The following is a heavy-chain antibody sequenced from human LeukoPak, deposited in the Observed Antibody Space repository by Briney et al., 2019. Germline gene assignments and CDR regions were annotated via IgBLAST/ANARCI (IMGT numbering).Heavy chain of an antibody. D-gene: IGHD3-16*01. Sequence: PGGSLRLSCAASGFTFSSYAMNWVRQAPGKGLEWVSYISSSSTAIYYTDSVKGRFTISRDNAKNSLYLQMNSLRDEDTAVYYCARGITGKNWFDHWGQGTLVTVSS. CDR1: GFTFSSYA. J-gene: IGHJ5*02. CDR3: ARGITGKNWFDH. V-gene: IGHV3-48*02. CDR2: ISSSSTAI.